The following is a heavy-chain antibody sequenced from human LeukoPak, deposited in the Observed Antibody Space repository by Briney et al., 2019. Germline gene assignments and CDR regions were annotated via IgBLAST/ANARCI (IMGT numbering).Heavy chain of an antibody. CDR2: ISAYNGNT. CDR3: ARVLDYYDSSGYSYYYFDY. Sequence: GASVKVSCKASGYTFTSYGISWVRQAPGQGLEWMGWISAYNGNTNYAQKLQGRVTTTTDTSTSTAYMELRSLRSDDTAVYYCARVLDYYDSSGYSYYYFDYWGQGTLVTVSS. D-gene: IGHD3-22*01. CDR1: GYTFTSYG. J-gene: IGHJ4*02. V-gene: IGHV1-18*01.